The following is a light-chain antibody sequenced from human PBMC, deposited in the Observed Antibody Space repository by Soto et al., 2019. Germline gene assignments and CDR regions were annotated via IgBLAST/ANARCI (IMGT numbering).Light chain of an antibody. Sequence: DIQMTQYPSSLSASVGDRVTITCQASQDISNYLNWYQQKPGKAPKLLIYDASNLETGVPSRFSGSGAGTDFTFTISSLQPEDIATYYCQQYDNLPYTVGQGTKLEIK. CDR3: QQYDNLPYT. J-gene: IGKJ2*01. CDR2: DAS. CDR1: QDISNY. V-gene: IGKV1-33*01.